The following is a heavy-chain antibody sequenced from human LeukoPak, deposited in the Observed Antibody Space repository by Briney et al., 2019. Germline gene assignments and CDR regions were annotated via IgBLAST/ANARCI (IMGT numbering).Heavy chain of an antibody. D-gene: IGHD3-16*01. J-gene: IGHJ5*02. CDR1: GFTFNHYG. V-gene: IGHV3-30*03. CDR3: ARPPSRVITLGPGFDP. CDR2: ISYDATNE. Sequence: GGSLRLSCAASGFTFNHYGIHWVRQAPGKGLEWVAVISYDATNEYFADSVKGRFTISRDNSKNTVYLQMSSLRVEDTAVYYCARPPSRVITLGPGFDPWGQGTLVTVSS.